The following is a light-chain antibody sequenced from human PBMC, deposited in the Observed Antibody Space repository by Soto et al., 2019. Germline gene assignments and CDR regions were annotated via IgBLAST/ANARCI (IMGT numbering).Light chain of an antibody. Sequence: IQMTQSPSSLSASVGDRVTITCRESQSISSYLNWYQQKPGKAPKLLIYAASSLQSGVPSRFSGSGSGTDFTHTISSLQPEDFATYYCQQSYSTPWTFGQGTKVEIK. J-gene: IGKJ1*01. CDR2: AAS. CDR1: QSISSY. V-gene: IGKV1-39*01. CDR3: QQSYSTPWT.